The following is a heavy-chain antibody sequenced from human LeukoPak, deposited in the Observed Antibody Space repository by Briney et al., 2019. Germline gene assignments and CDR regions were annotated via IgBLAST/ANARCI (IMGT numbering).Heavy chain of an antibody. CDR3: ARGHFSSGWHAFDI. V-gene: IGHV3-72*01. J-gene: IGHJ3*02. D-gene: IGHD6-19*01. CDR1: GFTFSDHY. Sequence: PGGSLRLSCAASGFTFSDHYMEWVRQAPGKGLEWGGRTRNKANSYTTEYAASVKGRFTISRDDSKNSLYLQMNSLKTEDTAVYYCARGHFSSGWHAFDIWGQGTLVTVSS. CDR2: TRNKANSYTT.